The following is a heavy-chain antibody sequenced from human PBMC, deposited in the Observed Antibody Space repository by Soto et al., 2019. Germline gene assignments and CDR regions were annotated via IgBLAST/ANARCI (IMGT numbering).Heavy chain of an antibody. J-gene: IGHJ4*02. V-gene: IGHV1-69*13. Sequence: AASVKVSCKASGGTFSGYAITWVRQAPGQGLEWMGGSIPIFGTPTYAQGFQGRVTITADESTATTYIEVRSLKSEDTAVYYCARGDSPYYYDSSGYYIDYWGQGTLVTVSS. CDR2: SIPIFGTP. CDR3: ARGDSPYYYDSSGYYIDY. CDR1: GGTFSGYA. D-gene: IGHD3-22*01.